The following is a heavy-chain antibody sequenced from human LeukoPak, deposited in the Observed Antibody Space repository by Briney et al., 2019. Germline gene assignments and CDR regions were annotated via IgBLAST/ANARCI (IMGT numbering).Heavy chain of an antibody. CDR2: IYYSGST. J-gene: IGHJ4*02. D-gene: IGHD4-11*01. CDR1: GGSISSSSYY. V-gene: IGHV4-39*01. CDR3: AGQGYSTDFDY. Sequence: SETLSLTCTVSGGSISSSSYYWGWIRQPPGKGLEWIGSIYYSGSTYYNPSLKSRVTISVDTSKNQFSLKLSSVTAADTAVYYCAGQGYSTDFDYWGQGTLVTVSS.